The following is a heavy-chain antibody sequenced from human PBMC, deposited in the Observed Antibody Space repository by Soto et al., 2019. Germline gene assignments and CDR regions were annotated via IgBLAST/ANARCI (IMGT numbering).Heavy chain of an antibody. D-gene: IGHD2-2*01. V-gene: IGHV4-34*01. CDR2: INHSGST. J-gene: IGHJ5*02. CDR3: ARERLGYCSSTSCYSAPNWFDP. CDR1: GGSFSGYY. Sequence: SETLSLTCAVYGGSFSGYYWSWIRQPPGKGLEWIGEINHSGSTNYNPSLKSRVTISVDTSKNQFSLKLSSVTAADTAVYYCARERLGYCSSTSCYSAPNWFDPSAQGTLVTVSS.